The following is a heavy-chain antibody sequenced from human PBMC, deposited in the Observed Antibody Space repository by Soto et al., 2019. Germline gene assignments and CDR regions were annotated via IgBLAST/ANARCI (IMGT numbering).Heavy chain of an antibody. CDR1: GFTFDDYT. V-gene: IGHV3-43*01. D-gene: IGHD2-2*01. CDR2: ISWDGGST. CDR3: AKDICSSTSCYSATNYYYYYGMDV. J-gene: IGHJ6*02. Sequence: GGSLRLSCAASGFTFDDYTMHWVRQAPGKGLEWVSLISWDGGSTYYVDSVKGRFTISRDNSKNSLYLQMNSLRTEDTALYYCAKDICSSTSCYSATNYYYYYGMDVWGQGTTVTVSS.